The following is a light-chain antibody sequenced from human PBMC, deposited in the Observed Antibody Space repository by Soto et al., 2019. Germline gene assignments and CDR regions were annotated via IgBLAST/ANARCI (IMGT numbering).Light chain of an antibody. Sequence: QSVLTQPASVSGSPGQSITISCTGSSSDLDDYNFVSWYQQFPGKAPKLIIYEVSVRPSGVSTRFSGSRSGNTASLTISGLQDADEADYYCSSYITITSRNFVFGSGTKVTVL. CDR1: SSDLDDYNF. V-gene: IGLV2-14*01. CDR3: SSYITITSRNFV. J-gene: IGLJ1*01. CDR2: EVS.